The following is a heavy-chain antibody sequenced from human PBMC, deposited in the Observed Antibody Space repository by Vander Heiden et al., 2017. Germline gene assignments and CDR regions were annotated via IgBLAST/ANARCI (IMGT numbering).Heavy chain of an antibody. CDR3: ARHTGWSPAFDI. Sequence: QVQLQESGPGLVKPSETLSLTCTVSGGSISNYYWRWIRQSPGRGLEWIGYIYYSGSTNYNPSLKSRVTISVDTSKNQFSLRLSSVTAADTAVFYCARHTGWSPAFDIWGQGTMVTVSS. CDR2: IYYSGST. CDR1: GGSISNYY. V-gene: IGHV4-59*08. D-gene: IGHD2-15*01. J-gene: IGHJ3*02.